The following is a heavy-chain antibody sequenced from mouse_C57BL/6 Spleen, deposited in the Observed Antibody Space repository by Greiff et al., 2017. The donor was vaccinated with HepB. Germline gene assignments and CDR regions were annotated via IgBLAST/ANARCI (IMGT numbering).Heavy chain of an antibody. V-gene: IGHV14-2*01. Sequence: EVKLMESGAELVKPGASVKLSCTASGFNIKDYYMHWVKQRTEQGLEWIGRIDPEDGETKYAPKFQGKATITADTSSNTAYLQLSRLTSTDTAVYYCARSGGISFFAYWGPGTLVTVSA. CDR1: GFNIKDYY. CDR2: IDPEDGET. D-gene: IGHD1-1*01. CDR3: ARSGGISFFAY. J-gene: IGHJ3*01.